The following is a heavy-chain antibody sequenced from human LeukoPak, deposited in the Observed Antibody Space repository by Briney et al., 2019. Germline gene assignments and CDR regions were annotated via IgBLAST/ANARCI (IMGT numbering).Heavy chain of an antibody. D-gene: IGHD3-10*01. CDR3: AREGYGSGSRGYYYYMDV. Sequence: GGSLRLSCAASGFTFSTYWMSWVRQAQGKGLEWVANIKKDGSEKYYVDSVKGRFTISRDNAKNSLYLQVNSLRAEDTAVYYCAREGYGSGSRGYYYYMDVWGKGTTVTVSS. V-gene: IGHV3-7*01. CDR1: GFTFSTYW. J-gene: IGHJ6*03. CDR2: IKKDGSEK.